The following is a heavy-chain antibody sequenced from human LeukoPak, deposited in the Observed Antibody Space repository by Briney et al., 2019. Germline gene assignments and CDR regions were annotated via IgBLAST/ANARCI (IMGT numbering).Heavy chain of an antibody. V-gene: IGHV3-74*01. D-gene: IGHD3-3*01. Sequence: GVLRLSCAASGFTFRSYSMNWVRQATGKGLVSVSRINTDGSSTSYADSVKGRFTISRDNAKNTLYLQMNSLRAEDTAVYYCARARYYDFWSGPPPDAFDIWGQGTMVTVSS. CDR1: GFTFRSYS. CDR3: ARARYYDFWSGPPPDAFDI. J-gene: IGHJ3*02. CDR2: INTDGSST.